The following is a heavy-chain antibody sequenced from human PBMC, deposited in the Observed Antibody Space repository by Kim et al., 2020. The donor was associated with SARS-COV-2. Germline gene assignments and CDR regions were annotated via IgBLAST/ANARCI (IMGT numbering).Heavy chain of an antibody. D-gene: IGHD2-15*01. CDR1: GYTFTSYG. V-gene: IGHV1-18*01. Sequence: ASVKVSCKASGYTFTSYGISWVRQAPGQGLEWMGWISAYNGNTNYAQKLQGRVTMTTDTSTSTAYMELRSLRSDDTAVYYCARDFRFDCSGGSCYFYWFDPWGQGTLVTVSS. CDR2: ISAYNGNT. J-gene: IGHJ5*02. CDR3: ARDFRFDCSGGSCYFYWFDP.